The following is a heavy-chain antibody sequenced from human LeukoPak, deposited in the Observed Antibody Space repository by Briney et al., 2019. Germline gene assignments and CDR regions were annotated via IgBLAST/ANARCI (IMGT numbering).Heavy chain of an antibody. J-gene: IGHJ4*02. CDR1: GFTVSSNY. CDR2: IYSGGST. CDR3: ARAVFDYDILTGYQRGRYFDY. V-gene: IGHV3-53*01. D-gene: IGHD3-9*01. Sequence: GGSLRLSCAASGFTVSSNYMSWVRQAPGKGLEWVSVIYSGGSTYYADSVKGRFTISRDNSKNTLYLQMNSLRAEDTAVYYCARAVFDYDILTGYQRGRYFDYWGQGTLVTVSS.